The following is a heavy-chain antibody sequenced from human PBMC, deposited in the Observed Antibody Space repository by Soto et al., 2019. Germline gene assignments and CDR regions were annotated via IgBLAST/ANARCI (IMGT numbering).Heavy chain of an antibody. Sequence: PGGSLRLSCAASGFTFSSYSMNWVRQAPGKGLEWVSSISSSSSYIYYADSVKGRFTISRDNAKNSLYLQMNSLRAEDTAVYYFATLSIVVVPAAIPGAAFDIWGQGTMVTVSS. J-gene: IGHJ3*02. V-gene: IGHV3-21*01. CDR2: ISSSSSYI. CDR3: ATLSIVVVPAAIPGAAFDI. CDR1: GFTFSSYS. D-gene: IGHD2-2*01.